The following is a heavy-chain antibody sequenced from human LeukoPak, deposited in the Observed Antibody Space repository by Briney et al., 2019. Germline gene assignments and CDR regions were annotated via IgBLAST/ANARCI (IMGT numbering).Heavy chain of an antibody. D-gene: IGHD3-22*01. V-gene: IGHV4-34*01. J-gene: IGHJ3*02. CDR1: GGSFSGYY. CDR2: INHSGST. CDR3: ARVRPALNYYDSSGYNAFDI. Sequence: SETLSLTCAVYGGSFSGYYWSWIRQPPGKGLEWIGEINHSGSTNYNPSLKSRVTISVDTSKNQFSLKLSSVTAADTAVYYCARVRPALNYYDSSGYNAFDIWGQGTMVTVSS.